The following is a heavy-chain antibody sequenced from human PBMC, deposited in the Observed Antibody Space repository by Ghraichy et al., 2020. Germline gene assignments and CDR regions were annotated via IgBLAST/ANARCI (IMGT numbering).Heavy chain of an antibody. D-gene: IGHD2-21*01. CDR2: ISYRSDTI. Sequence: GGSLRLSCAASGFTFSSYAMNWVRQAPGKGLEWLSYISYRSDTIYYADSVKGRFTISRDDATNSLFLQMNGLTDEDTALYYCARERGHGELLSQTPIDYWGQGTLVTVSS. V-gene: IGHV3-48*02. CDR3: ARERGHGELLSQTPIDY. CDR1: GFTFSSYA. J-gene: IGHJ4*02.